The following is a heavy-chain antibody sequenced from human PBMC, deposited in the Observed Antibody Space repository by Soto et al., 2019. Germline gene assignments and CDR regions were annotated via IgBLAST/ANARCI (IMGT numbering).Heavy chain of an antibody. CDR1: GYTLTELS. Sequence: GASVKVSCKVSGYTLTELSMHWERQAPGKGLEWMGGFDPEDGETIYAQKFQGRVTMTEDTSTDTAYMELSSLRSEDTAVYYCATGATSDIVVVPARVATPFDYWGQGTLVTVSS. CDR2: FDPEDGET. D-gene: IGHD2-2*01. J-gene: IGHJ4*02. V-gene: IGHV1-24*01. CDR3: ATGATSDIVVVPARVATPFDY.